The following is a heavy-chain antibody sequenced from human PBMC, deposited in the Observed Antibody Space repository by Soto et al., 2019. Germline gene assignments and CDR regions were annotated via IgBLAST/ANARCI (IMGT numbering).Heavy chain of an antibody. V-gene: IGHV4-38-2*02. CDR1: GYSISSGSY. CDR2: IYHGGTT. Sequence: SETLSLTCTVSGYSISSGSYWGWIRQPPGKGPEWIASIYHGGTTFYNPSLKSRITISVDTSHNQFSLNLRSVTAADTAVYYCARVGGDDFGDSGGFDYWGQGTLVTVSS. CDR3: ARVGGDDFGDSGGFDY. D-gene: IGHD4-17*01. J-gene: IGHJ4*02.